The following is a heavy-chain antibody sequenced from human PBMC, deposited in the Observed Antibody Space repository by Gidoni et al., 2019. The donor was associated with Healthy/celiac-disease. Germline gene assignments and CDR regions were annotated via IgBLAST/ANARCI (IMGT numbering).Heavy chain of an antibody. D-gene: IGHD2-15*01. J-gene: IGHJ4*02. V-gene: IGHV3-23*01. Sequence: EVQLLASGGGLVQPGGSLRLSCAASGFTFSSYAMSWVRQAPGKGLEWFSAISGSGGSTYFADSVKGRFTISRDNSKNTLYLQMNSLRAEDTAVYYCAKCVGGKSREPLDYWGQGTLVTVSS. CDR1: GFTFSSYA. CDR3: AKCVGGKSREPLDY. CDR2: ISGSGGST.